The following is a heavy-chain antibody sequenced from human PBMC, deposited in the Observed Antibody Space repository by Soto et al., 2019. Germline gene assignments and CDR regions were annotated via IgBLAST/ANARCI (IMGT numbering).Heavy chain of an antibody. CDR3: AKSDTSSWYSPCFDP. V-gene: IGHV3-30*18. Sequence: LRLSCAASGFTFSIYGMHWVRQAPGKGLEWVAVISYEGSKRYYVDSVKGRFTISRDNSKNTLYLQMNSLRVEDTAVYYCAKSDTSSWYSPCFDPWGQGTLVTVSS. CDR1: GFTFSIYG. CDR2: ISYEGSKR. J-gene: IGHJ5*02. D-gene: IGHD6-13*01.